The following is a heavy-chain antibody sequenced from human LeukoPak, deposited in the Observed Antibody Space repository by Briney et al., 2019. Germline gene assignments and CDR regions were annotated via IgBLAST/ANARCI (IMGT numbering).Heavy chain of an antibody. CDR2: ISYDGSNK. V-gene: IGHV3-30-3*01. CDR3: AKGWTAVGS. Sequence: AGGSLRLSCAASGFTFSSYAMHWVRQAPGKGLEWVAVISYDGSNKYYADSVKGRFTISRDNSKNTLYMEMNNLRGADTAVYYCAKGWTAVGSWGQGTRVTVSS. D-gene: IGHD1-26*01. J-gene: IGHJ5*02. CDR1: GFTFSSYA.